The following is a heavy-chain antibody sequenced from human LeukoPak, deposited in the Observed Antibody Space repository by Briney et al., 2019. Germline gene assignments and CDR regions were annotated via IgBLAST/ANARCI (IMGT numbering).Heavy chain of an antibody. CDR1: GGSISSYY. J-gene: IGHJ4*02. CDR3: ARVSGYDWESFYDY. CDR2: IYISGST. D-gene: IGHD5-12*01. V-gene: IGHV4-4*07. Sequence: SETLSLTCTVSGGSISSYYWSWIRQPAGKGLEWIGRIYISGSTNYNPSLKSRVTMSVDTSKNQFSLKLSSVTAADTAVYYCARVSGYDWESFYDYWGQGSLVTVSS.